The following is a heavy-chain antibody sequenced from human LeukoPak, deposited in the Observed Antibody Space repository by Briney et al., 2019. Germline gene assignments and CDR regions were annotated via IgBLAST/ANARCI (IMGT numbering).Heavy chain of an antibody. CDR2: ISSSSSYI. D-gene: IGHD2-2*01. J-gene: IGHJ4*02. V-gene: IGHV3-21*01. CDR1: GFTFSSYS. CDR3: AQSLVVPAAMSLDY. Sequence: GGSLRLSCAASGFTFSSYSMNWVRQAPGKGLEWVSSISSSSSYIYYADSVKGRFTISRDNAENSLYLQMNSLRAEDTAVYYCAQSLVVPAAMSLDYWGQGTLVTVSS.